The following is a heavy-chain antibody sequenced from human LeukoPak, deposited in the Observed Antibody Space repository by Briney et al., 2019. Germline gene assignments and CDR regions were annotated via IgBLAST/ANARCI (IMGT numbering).Heavy chain of an antibody. CDR1: GFTFDDYT. D-gene: IGHD3-3*01. CDR3: TKDTGRPTDAITMEDNAFDI. J-gene: IGHJ3*02. CDR2: ISWDGGST. V-gene: IGHV3-43*01. Sequence: SGGSLRLSCAASGFTFDDYTMHWVRQAPGKGLEWVSLISWDGGSTYYADSVKGRFTISRDNSKNSLYLQMNSLRAEDTALYYCTKDTGRPTDAITMEDNAFDIWGQGTMVTVSS.